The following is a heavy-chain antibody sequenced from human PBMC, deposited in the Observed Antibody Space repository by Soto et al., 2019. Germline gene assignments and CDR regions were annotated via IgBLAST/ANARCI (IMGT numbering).Heavy chain of an antibody. CDR3: AKSGAHNARSMGYYFGS. J-gene: IGHJ4*02. CDR2: ISGSVDST. Sequence: QPGGSLRLSCAASGFTFSDYTMSWVRQAPGKGLEWVSGISGSVDSTDYADSVKGRFTISTDNSKNTIYLHMSSLGDDDTALYYCAKSGAHNARSMGYYFGSGGQGTLVTVSS. V-gene: IGHV3-23*01. CDR1: GFTFSDYT. D-gene: IGHD3-10*01.